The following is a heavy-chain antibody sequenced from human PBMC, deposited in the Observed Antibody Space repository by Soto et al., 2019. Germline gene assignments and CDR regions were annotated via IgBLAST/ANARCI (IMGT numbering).Heavy chain of an antibody. D-gene: IGHD6-19*01. J-gene: IGHJ5*02. V-gene: IGHV4-39*01. CDR3: ARTRAVWFDP. Sequence: QLQLQESGPGLVKPSETLSLTCTVSGGSISSSSYYWGWIRQPPGKGLEWIGRIYYSGSTYYNPSVKSRATISADTSSNQFSLKLSSVTAADTAVYYCARTRAVWFDPWGQGTLVTVSS. CDR1: GGSISSSSYY. CDR2: IYYSGST.